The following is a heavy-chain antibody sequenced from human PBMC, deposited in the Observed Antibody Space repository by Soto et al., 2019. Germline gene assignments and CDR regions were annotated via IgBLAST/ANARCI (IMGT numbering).Heavy chain of an antibody. CDR1: GFIFSSHA. V-gene: IGHV3-30*18. J-gene: IGHJ4*02. Sequence: GGSLRLSCAASGFIFSSHAMHWVRQAPGKGLEWVAILSYDGKKTWYADSVQGRFTISRDNSKNTLYLQVTSLRADDTAVYYCAKDGARYDDSAPYVDYWGQGALVTVSS. CDR3: AKDGARYDDSAPYVDY. CDR2: LSYDGKKT. D-gene: IGHD3-22*01.